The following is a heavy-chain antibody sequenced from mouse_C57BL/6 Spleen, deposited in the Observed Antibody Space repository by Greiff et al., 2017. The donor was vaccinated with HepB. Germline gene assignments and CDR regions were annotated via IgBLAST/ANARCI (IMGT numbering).Heavy chain of an antibody. J-gene: IGHJ4*01. CDR3: ARRGYYGGRDYAMDY. Sequence: QVHVKQPGAELVRPGSSVKLSCKASGYTFTSYWMDWVKQRPGQGLEWIGNIYPSDSETHYNQKFKDKATLTVDKSSSTAYMQLSSLTSEDSAVYYCARRGYYGGRDYAMDYWGQGTSVTVSS. V-gene: IGHV1-61*01. D-gene: IGHD1-1*01. CDR1: GYTFTSYW. CDR2: IYPSDSET.